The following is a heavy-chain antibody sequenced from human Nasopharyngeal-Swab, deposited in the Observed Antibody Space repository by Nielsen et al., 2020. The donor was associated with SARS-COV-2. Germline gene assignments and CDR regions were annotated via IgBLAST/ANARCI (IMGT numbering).Heavy chain of an antibody. V-gene: IGHV4-30-4*01. CDR1: GGSINSGDYY. J-gene: IGHJ4*02. CDR2: LYNRGSA. CDR3: ASSRSGRSSVDY. D-gene: IGHD1-26*01. Sequence: SCTVSGGSINSGDYYWYWIRQPPGKGLEWIGYLYNRGSAYYNPSLKSRLLMSVDTSENQFSLNLSSVTAADTAVYYCASSRSGRSSVDYWGQGTLVAVSS.